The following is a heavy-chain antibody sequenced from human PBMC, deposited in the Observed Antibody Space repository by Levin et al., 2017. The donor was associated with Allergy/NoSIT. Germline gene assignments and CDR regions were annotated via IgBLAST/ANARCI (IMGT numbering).Heavy chain of an antibody. CDR3: AKHLSSGYDPAADY. CDR2: IYPGDSDT. J-gene: IGHJ4*02. CDR1: GYTFDTYW. D-gene: IGHD5-12*01. Sequence: KNGESLKISCKASGYTFDTYWIGWVRQMPGKGLEWMGIIYPGDSDTKYSPSFQGQVSISADKSINTAYLQWSSLKASDTAMYYCAKHLSSGYDPAADYWGQGTLVLVSS. V-gene: IGHV5-51*01.